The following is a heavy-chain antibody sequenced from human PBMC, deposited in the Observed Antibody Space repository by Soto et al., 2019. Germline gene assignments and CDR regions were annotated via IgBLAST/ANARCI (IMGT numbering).Heavy chain of an antibody. V-gene: IGHV4-39*01. CDR1: GGSIYRSSYY. CDR3: GKVLVGATGHTDSDS. CDR2: IDYNGVT. J-gene: IGHJ4*02. Sequence: SETLSLTCTVSGGSIYRSSYYWCWIRQPPGRGLEWIGNIDYNGVTYSNPSLKSRVTISRDTSKNQFSLKLTSVTAADTALYYCGKVLVGATGHTDSDSWGPGTLVTVSS. D-gene: IGHD2-15*01.